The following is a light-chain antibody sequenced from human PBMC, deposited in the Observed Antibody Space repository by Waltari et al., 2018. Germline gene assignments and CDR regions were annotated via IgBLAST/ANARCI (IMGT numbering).Light chain of an antibody. CDR2: WAP. V-gene: IGKV4-1*01. J-gene: IGKJ1*01. CDR3: QQYYSSLSWT. Sequence: DIVMTQSPDSLAVSLGERATINCQSSQSVLYSSNNKNYLAWYQQKPGQPPKLLIYWAPTRESGVPDRFSGSGSGTDFTLTISSLQAEDVAVYYCQQYYSSLSWTFGQGTKVEIK. CDR1: QSVLYSSNNKNY.